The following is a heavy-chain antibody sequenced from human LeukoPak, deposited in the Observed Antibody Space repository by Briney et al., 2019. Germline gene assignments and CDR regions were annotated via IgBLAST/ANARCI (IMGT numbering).Heavy chain of an antibody. D-gene: IGHD3-16*01. Sequence: PGGSLRLSCAASGFNVSNKYMNWVRQAPGKGLEWVSIIYDNGRTYYAQSVKGRFTISRDNSKNTLYLQMNGLKAEDTAVYYCVRSVWGYQFDYWGQGNLVTVSS. J-gene: IGHJ4*02. CDR3: VRSVWGYQFDY. CDR2: IYDNGRT. CDR1: GFNVSNKY. V-gene: IGHV3-66*02.